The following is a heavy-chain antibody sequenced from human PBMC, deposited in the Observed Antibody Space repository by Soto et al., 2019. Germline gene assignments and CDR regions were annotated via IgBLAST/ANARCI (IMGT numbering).Heavy chain of an antibody. CDR2: IYSGGST. CDR3: ARDLSPPRGYCSGGSCYSVPY. Sequence: GGSLRLSCAASGFTVSSNYMSWVRQAPGKGLEWVAVIYSGGSTYYADSVKGRFTISRDNSKNTLYLQMNSLRAEDTAVYYCARDLSPPRGYCSGGSCYSVPYWGQGTLVTVSS. J-gene: IGHJ4*02. CDR1: GFTVSSNY. V-gene: IGHV3-53*01. D-gene: IGHD2-15*01.